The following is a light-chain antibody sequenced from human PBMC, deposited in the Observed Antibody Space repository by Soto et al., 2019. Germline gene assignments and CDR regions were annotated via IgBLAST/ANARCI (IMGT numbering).Light chain of an antibody. Sequence: QSVLTQPPSVSGAPGQRVTISCTGSSSNIGAGYDVHWYQLLPGTAPKLLIYVNINRPSGVPDRFSGSKSGTSASLAITGLQAEDEADYYCQSYDSSLSVVFGGGTKLTVL. V-gene: IGLV1-40*01. CDR3: QSYDSSLSVV. J-gene: IGLJ2*01. CDR1: SSNIGAGYD. CDR2: VNI.